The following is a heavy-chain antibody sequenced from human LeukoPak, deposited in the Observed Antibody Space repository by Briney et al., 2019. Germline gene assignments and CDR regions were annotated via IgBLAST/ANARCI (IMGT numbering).Heavy chain of an antibody. CDR2: ISAYNGNT. CDR1: GYTFTSYG. J-gene: IGHJ4*02. CDR3: ARGANYDYVWGSYRKLEENAEFDY. Sequence: ASVKVSCKASGYTFTSYGISWVRQAPGQGLEWMGWISAYNGNTNYAQKLQGRVTMTTDTSTSTAYMELRGLRSDDTAVYYCARGANYDYVWGSYRKLEENAEFDYWGQGTLVTVSS. D-gene: IGHD3-16*02. V-gene: IGHV1-18*01.